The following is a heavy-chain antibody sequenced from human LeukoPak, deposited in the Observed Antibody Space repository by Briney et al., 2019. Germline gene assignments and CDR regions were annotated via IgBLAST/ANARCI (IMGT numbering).Heavy chain of an antibody. V-gene: IGHV1-2*02. Sequence: GASVKVSCKTSGSTFTGAYMHWVRQAPGQGLEWMGWINPNSGETKFAQRFQGRVTLIRDTAISTVYMDLGGLRSDDTAVYYCARVLFNSGYDSWGQGSLVTVSS. D-gene: IGHD3-9*01. J-gene: IGHJ5*01. CDR3: ARVLFNSGYDS. CDR1: GSTFTGAY. CDR2: INPNSGET.